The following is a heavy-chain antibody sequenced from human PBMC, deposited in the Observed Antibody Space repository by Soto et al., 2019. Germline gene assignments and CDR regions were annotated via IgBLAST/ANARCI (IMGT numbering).Heavy chain of an antibody. Sequence: SETLSLTCTVSGGSISSYYWSWIRQPPGKGLEWIGYIYYSGSTNYNPSLKSRVTISVDTSKNQFSLKLSSVTAADTAVYYCARDKVGGNHMITFDDAFDIWGQGTMVTVSS. CDR3: ARDKVGGNHMITFDDAFDI. CDR1: GGSISSYY. J-gene: IGHJ3*02. V-gene: IGHV4-59*01. D-gene: IGHD3-16*01. CDR2: IYYSGST.